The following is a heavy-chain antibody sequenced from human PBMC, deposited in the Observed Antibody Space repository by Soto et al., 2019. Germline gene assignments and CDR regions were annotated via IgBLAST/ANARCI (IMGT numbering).Heavy chain of an antibody. D-gene: IGHD2-2*02. CDR3: ARAGDDCSTTSCYMIDY. V-gene: IGHV1-3*01. CDR1: GYTFTTYA. J-gene: IGHJ4*02. Sequence: QVQLVQSGVEVKKPGASVRVSCKASGYTFTTYAIHWVRQAPGQRLEWMGWINAGNGKTKYSQKLQDRVTITRDTSATTAYMELSSLTSEDTAVYYCARAGDDCSTTSCYMIDYWGQGTLVTVSS. CDR2: INAGNGKT.